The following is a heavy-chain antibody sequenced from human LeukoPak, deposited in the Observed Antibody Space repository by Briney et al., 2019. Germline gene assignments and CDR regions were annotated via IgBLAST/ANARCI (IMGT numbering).Heavy chain of an antibody. CDR2: INSAGST. CDR1: GFTFSSYA. V-gene: IGHV3-23*01. Sequence: PGGSLRLSCAASGFTFSSYAISWVRQAPGKGLEWVSAINSAGSTYYGDSVRGRFTISRDNSKNVLYLQMNSLRAEDTALYYCAKDQNTVATAPFDYWGQGTLVTVSS. D-gene: IGHD4-17*01. J-gene: IGHJ4*02. CDR3: AKDQNTVATAPFDY.